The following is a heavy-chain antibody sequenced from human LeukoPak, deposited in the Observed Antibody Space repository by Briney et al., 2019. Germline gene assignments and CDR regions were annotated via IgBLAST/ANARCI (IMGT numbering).Heavy chain of an antibody. D-gene: IGHD1-26*01. Sequence: GSSVKVSCKSSGGTFSSYAISWVRQAPGQGLEWMGGIIPIFGTANYAQKLQGRVTITADESTSTAYMELSSLRSEDTAVYYCARDSYRAFDIWGQGTMVTVSS. CDR1: GGTFSSYA. CDR2: IIPIFGTA. V-gene: IGHV1-69*13. CDR3: ARDSYRAFDI. J-gene: IGHJ3*02.